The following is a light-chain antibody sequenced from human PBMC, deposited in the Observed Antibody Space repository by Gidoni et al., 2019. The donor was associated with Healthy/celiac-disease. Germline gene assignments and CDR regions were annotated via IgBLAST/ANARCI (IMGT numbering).Light chain of an antibody. Sequence: SSELTQDPAVSVALGQTVRITCQGDSLRSYYASWYQQKPGQAPVLVLYGKNNRPSGIPDRFSGSSSGNTASLTITGAQAEDEADYYCNSRDSSGNHRGVFGTGTKVTVL. CDR2: GKN. J-gene: IGLJ1*01. CDR3: NSRDSSGNHRGV. V-gene: IGLV3-19*01. CDR1: SLRSYY.